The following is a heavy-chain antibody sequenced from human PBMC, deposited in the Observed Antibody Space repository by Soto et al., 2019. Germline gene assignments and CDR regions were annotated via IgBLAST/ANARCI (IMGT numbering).Heavy chain of an antibody. CDR1: GYTFTGYY. CDR3: AREEVTVTTRLSNNYCCFYMDV. J-gene: IGHJ6*03. D-gene: IGHD4-17*01. Sequence: QVQLVQSGAEVKKPGASVKVSCKASGYTFTGYYMHWVRQAPGQGLEWMGWINPNSGGTNYAQKFQGWVTMTRDKYISTAYMKLSRLRSDDKAVYFCAREEVTVTTRLSNNYCCFYMDVWGKGSTVTVSS. V-gene: IGHV1-2*04. CDR2: INPNSGGT.